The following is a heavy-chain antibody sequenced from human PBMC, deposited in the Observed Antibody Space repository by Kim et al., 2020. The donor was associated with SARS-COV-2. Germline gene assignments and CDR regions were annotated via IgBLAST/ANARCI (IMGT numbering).Heavy chain of an antibody. V-gene: IGHV3-11*06. J-gene: IGHJ6*02. CDR1: GFTFSDYY. CDR3: GVYYYYYGMDV. CDR2: ISSSSSYT. Sequence: GGSLRLSCAASGFTFSDYYMSWIRQAPGKGLEWVSYISSSSSYTNYADSVKGRFTISRDNAKNSLYLQMNSLRAEDTAVYYCGVYYYYYGMDVWGQGTTVTVSS.